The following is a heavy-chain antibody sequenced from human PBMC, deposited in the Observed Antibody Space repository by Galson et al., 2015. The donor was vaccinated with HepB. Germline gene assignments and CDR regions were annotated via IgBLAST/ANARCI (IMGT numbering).Heavy chain of an antibody. Sequence: SETLSLTCTVSDDSIRSHSWTWIWQPPGKGLEYIGYIFSTGSSNYNPSLKSRVTISADTSRNLFSLKLNSVTAADTAVYFCAKEYNYGYGDYWGQGTLVTVSS. V-gene: IGHV4-4*08. CDR3: AKEYNYGYGDY. CDR2: IFSTGSS. J-gene: IGHJ4*02. D-gene: IGHD5-18*01. CDR1: DDSIRSHS.